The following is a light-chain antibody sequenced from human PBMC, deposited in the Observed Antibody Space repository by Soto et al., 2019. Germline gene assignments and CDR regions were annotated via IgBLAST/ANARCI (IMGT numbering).Light chain of an antibody. CDR2: EVS. Sequence: QSVLTQPPSASGSPGQSVTISCTGTSSDVGGYNYVSWYQQHPGKAPKLMIYEVSKRPSGVPDRFSGSKSGNTASLTVSGLQAEEEADYYCSSYAASNNYIFGPGTKVTVL. J-gene: IGLJ1*01. V-gene: IGLV2-8*01. CDR1: SSDVGGYNY. CDR3: SSYAASNNYI.